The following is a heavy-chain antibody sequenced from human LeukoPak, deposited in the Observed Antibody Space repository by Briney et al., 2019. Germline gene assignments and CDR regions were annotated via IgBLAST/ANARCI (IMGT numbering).Heavy chain of an antibody. CDR3: VRDRNITGYYNY. Sequence: GGSLRLSCAASGFTFTNYAMAWVRQAPGKGLEWVAATVGIGPDTYHADSVKGRFTISRDNSKNTLYLQTNSLRAEDTALYYFVRDRNITGYYNYWGQGPLVTVSS. D-gene: IGHD2/OR15-2a*01. CDR2: TVGIGPDT. J-gene: IGHJ4*02. CDR1: GFTFTNYA. V-gene: IGHV3-23*01.